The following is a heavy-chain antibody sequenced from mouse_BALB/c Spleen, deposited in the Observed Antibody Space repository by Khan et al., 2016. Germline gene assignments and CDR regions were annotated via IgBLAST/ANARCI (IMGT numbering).Heavy chain of an antibody. D-gene: IGHD3-1*01. V-gene: IGHV9-3*02. J-gene: IGHJ3*01. CDR2: IHTSTGEP. Sequence: QIQLVQSGPELKKPGETVKISCKASGYTFTNYGMNWVQQAPGKGLKWMGWIHTSTGEPTYAEEFKGRVAFSLETSASTAYLQINNLQSEDTATYFCAITARATFAYWGQGTLVTVSA. CDR1: GYTFTNYG. CDR3: AITARATFAY.